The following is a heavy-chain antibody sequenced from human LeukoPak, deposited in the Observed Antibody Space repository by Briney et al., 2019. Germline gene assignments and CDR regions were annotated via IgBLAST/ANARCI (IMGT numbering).Heavy chain of an antibody. CDR2: IKRKSDGGTT. Sequence: EGSLRLSCAASGFTFSSYTMNWVRQAPGKGLEWVGRIKRKSDGGTTDYAAPVKGRFTISRDDSKNTLYLQMNSLKSEDTAVYYCTTELDVRPNHYWGQGTLVTVSS. CDR3: TTELDVRPNHY. J-gene: IGHJ4*02. V-gene: IGHV3-15*01. CDR1: GFTFSSYT. D-gene: IGHD1-14*01.